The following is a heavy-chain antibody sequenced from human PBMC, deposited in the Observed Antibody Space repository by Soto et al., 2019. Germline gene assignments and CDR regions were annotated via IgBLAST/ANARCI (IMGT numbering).Heavy chain of an antibody. Sequence: SETLSLTCTVSGGSISSGGYYWSWIRQHPGKGLEWIGYIYYSGSTYYNPSLKSRVTISVDTSKNQFSLKLSSVTAADTAVYYCARDRHLHRSGWVYNWFDPWGQGTLVTVSS. CDR2: IYYSGST. J-gene: IGHJ5*02. CDR1: GGSISSGGYY. D-gene: IGHD6-19*01. V-gene: IGHV4-31*03. CDR3: ARDRHLHRSGWVYNWFDP.